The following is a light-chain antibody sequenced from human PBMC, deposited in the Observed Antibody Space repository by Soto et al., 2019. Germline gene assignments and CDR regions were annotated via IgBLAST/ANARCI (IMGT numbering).Light chain of an antibody. V-gene: IGKV1-39*01. CDR3: QQSYKLCT. J-gene: IGKJ2*02. CDR2: AAS. CDR1: QSISSY. Sequence: DIQMTQSPSSLSASVGDRVTITCRASQSISSYLNWYQQKPGKAPKLLIYAASSLQSGVPSRFSGSGSGTDFTLTISSLQPEDFATYYCQQSYKLCTFGQGTKVDIK.